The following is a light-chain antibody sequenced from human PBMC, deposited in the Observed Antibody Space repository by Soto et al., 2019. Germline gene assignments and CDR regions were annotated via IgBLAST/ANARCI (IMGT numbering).Light chain of an antibody. J-gene: IGLJ3*02. CDR2: EVT. CDR3: SSYVGSDNFV. CDR1: SSDVGGYNY. V-gene: IGLV2-8*01. Sequence: QSALTQPPSASGSPGQSVTISCTGTSSDVGGYNYVSWYQQHPGKAPKLVIYEVTKRPSGVPDRFSGSKSGNTASLTVSGLQAEDEADYYCSSYVGSDNFVFGGGTKLTVL.